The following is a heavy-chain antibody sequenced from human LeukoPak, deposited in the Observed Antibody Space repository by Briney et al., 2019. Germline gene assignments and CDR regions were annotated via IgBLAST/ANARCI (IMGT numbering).Heavy chain of an antibody. CDR3: ARFRSSGWYGGNYFDY. CDR2: INHSGST. Sequence: SETLSLTCAVYGGSFSGYYWSWIRQPPGKGLEWIGEINHSGSTNYNPSLKSRVTISVDTSKNQFSLKLSSVTAADTAVYYCARFRSSGWYGGNYFDYWGQGTLVTVSS. V-gene: IGHV4-34*01. J-gene: IGHJ4*02. CDR1: GGSFSGYY. D-gene: IGHD6-19*01.